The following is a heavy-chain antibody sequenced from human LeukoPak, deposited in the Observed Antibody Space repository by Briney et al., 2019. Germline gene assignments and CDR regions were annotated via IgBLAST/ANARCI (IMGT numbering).Heavy chain of an antibody. CDR3: ARAKLTPIANYYYYYGMDV. V-gene: IGHV3-53*04. J-gene: IGHJ6*02. CDR2: IYSGGST. D-gene: IGHD1-14*01. CDR1: GFTVSSNY. Sequence: QSGGSLRLSCAASGFTVSSNYMSWVRQAPGKGLEWVSVIYSGGSTYYADSVKGRFTISRHNSKNTLYLQMNSLRAEDTAVYYCARAKLTPIANYYYYYGMDVWGQGTTVTVSS.